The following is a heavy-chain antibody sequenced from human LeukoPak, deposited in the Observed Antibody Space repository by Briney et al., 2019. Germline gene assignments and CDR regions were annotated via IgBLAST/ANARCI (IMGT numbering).Heavy chain of an antibody. J-gene: IGHJ5*02. CDR1: GGSFSGYY. CDR3: ARRVVVVAAIWFDP. Sequence: TSETLSLTCAVYGGSFSGYYWSWIRQPPGKGLEWIGEINHSGSTNYNPSLKSRVTISVDTSKNQFSLKLSSVTAADTAVYYCARRVVVVAAIWFDPWGQGTLVTVSS. D-gene: IGHD2-15*01. V-gene: IGHV4-34*01. CDR2: INHSGST.